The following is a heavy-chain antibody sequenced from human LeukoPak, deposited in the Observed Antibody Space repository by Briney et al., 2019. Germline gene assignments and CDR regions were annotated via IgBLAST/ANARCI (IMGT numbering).Heavy chain of an antibody. CDR1: GGSFSGYY. D-gene: IGHD4-17*01. J-gene: IGHJ5*02. V-gene: IGHV4-34*01. CDR2: MNHSGST. Sequence: PSETLSLTCAVYGGSFSGYYWSWIRQPPGKGLEWIGEMNHSGSTNYNPSLKSRVTISVDTSKNQFSLKLSSVTAADTGVYYCARVDGDYFGWFDPWGQGTLVTASS. CDR3: ARVDGDYFGWFDP.